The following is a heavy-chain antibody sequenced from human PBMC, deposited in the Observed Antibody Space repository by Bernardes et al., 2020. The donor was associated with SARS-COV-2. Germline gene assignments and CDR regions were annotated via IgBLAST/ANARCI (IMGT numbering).Heavy chain of an antibody. CDR3: VRHFSVYDRLGHFDS. J-gene: IGHJ4*02. Sequence: WETLSLSCSVSGGSISTSSYYWAWIRQSPGKGLEWIGSVFYTGLTYYHPSLKSRAMISADTSKNEFYLKLSSVAAADTAVFYCVRHFSVYDRLGHFDSWGRGILVTVSS. CDR2: VFYTGLT. D-gene: IGHD5-12*01. CDR1: GGSISTSSYY. V-gene: IGHV4-39*01.